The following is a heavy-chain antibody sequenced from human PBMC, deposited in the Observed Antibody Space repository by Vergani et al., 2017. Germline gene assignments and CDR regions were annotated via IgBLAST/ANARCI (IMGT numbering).Heavy chain of an antibody. V-gene: IGHV3-30-3*01. J-gene: IGHJ4*02. Sequence: QVQLVESGGGVVQPGRSLRLSCAASGFTFSSYAMHWVRQAPGKGLEWVAVISYDGSNKYYADSVKGRFTISRDNSKNTLYLQMKSLRAEDTAVYYCARDPGDDSSGYNLHWGQGTLVTVSA. D-gene: IGHD3-22*01. CDR2: ISYDGSNK. CDR3: ARDPGDDSSGYNLH. CDR1: GFTFSSYA.